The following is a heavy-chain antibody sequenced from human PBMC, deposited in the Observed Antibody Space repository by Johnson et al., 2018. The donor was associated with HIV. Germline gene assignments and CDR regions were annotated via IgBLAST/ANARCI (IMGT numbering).Heavy chain of an antibody. Sequence: VQLVESGGVVVQPGGSLRLSCAASGFTFDDYTMHWVRQAPGKGLEWVSLISWDGDNTYYADSVKGRFTISRDNSKNSLYLQMNSLRTEDTALYYCAGSGSYYGDAFDIWGQGKMVTVSS. J-gene: IGHJ3*02. CDR1: GFTFDDYT. V-gene: IGHV3-43*01. D-gene: IGHD1-26*01. CDR3: AGSGSYYGDAFDI. CDR2: ISWDGDNT.